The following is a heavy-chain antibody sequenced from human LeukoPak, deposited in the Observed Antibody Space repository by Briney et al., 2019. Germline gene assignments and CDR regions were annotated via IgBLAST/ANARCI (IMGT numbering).Heavy chain of an antibody. CDR1: GGSFSGYY. CDR2: INHSGST. J-gene: IGHJ6*02. CDR3: ARGLRRDGYNYDLHYYGMDV. Sequence: PSETLFLTCAVYGGSFSGYYWSWIRQPPGKGLEWIGEINHSGSTNYDPSLKSRVTISVDTSKNQFSLKLSSVTAADTAVYYCARGLRRDGYNYDLHYYGMDVWGQGTTVTVSS. D-gene: IGHD5-24*01. V-gene: IGHV4-34*01.